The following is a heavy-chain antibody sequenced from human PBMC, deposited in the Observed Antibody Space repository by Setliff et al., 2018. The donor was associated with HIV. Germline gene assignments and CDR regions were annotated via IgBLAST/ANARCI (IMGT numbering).Heavy chain of an antibody. Sequence: GGSLRLSCAASGFTFSNYKMNWVRQAPGKGLEWVSYISDSGTTIYYADFVKGRFTISRDNAKNSLYLQMDSLRVEDTAVYYCARRETGVLYFGTFYYNGMDVWGQGTTVTVSS. CDR2: ISDSGTTI. CDR1: GFTFSNYK. J-gene: IGHJ6*02. D-gene: IGHD2-8*01. V-gene: IGHV3-48*03. CDR3: ARRETGVLYFGTFYYNGMDV.